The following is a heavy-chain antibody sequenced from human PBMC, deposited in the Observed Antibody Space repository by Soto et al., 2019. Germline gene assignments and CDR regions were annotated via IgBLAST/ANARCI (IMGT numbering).Heavy chain of an antibody. Sequence: GGSLRLSCAASGFTFSSYAMSWVRQAPGKGLEWVSAISGSGGSTYYADSVKGRFTISIDNSKNTLYLQMNSLRAEDTAVYYCAKTEYGSGSYSSIDYWGQGTLVTVYS. CDR2: ISGSGGST. CDR1: GFTFSSYA. J-gene: IGHJ4*02. CDR3: AKTEYGSGSYSSIDY. D-gene: IGHD3-10*01. V-gene: IGHV3-23*01.